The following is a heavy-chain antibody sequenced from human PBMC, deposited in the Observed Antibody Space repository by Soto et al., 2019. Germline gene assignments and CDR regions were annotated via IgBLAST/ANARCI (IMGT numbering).Heavy chain of an antibody. CDR1: GYTFTSYG. V-gene: IGHV1-18*01. CDR2: ISAYNGNT. Sequence: VASVKVSCKASGYTFTSYGISWVRQAPGQGLEWMGWISAYNGNTNYAQKLQGRVTMTTDTSASTAYMELSSLRSEDTAVYYCARGITLIRGVMDVWGQGTTVTVSS. D-gene: IGHD3-10*01. J-gene: IGHJ6*02. CDR3: ARGITLIRGVMDV.